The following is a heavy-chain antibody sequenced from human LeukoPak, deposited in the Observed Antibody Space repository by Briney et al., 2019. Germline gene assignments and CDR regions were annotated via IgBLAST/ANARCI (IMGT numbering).Heavy chain of an antibody. V-gene: IGHV5-51*01. CDR2: IYPGDSDT. J-gene: IGHJ4*02. D-gene: IGHD6-19*01. CDR1: GYTFNTYW. Sequence: GESLKISCKGSGYTFNTYWIGWVRQMPGKGLEWMGIIYPGDSDTRYSPSFQGQVTISADKSISTAYLQWSSLKASDTAMYYCARQGGIGPGIAVAGMDYWGQGTLVTVSS. CDR3: ARQGGIGPGIAVAGMDY.